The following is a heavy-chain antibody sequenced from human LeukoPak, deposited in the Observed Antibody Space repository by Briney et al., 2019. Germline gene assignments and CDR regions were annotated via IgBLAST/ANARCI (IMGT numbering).Heavy chain of an antibody. V-gene: IGHV3-21*01. J-gene: IGHJ4*02. CDR1: GFTFSSYN. CDR2: ISSGSTYI. Sequence: NPGGSLRLSCAASGFTFSSYNMNWVRQASGEGLEWVSSISSGSTYIYYADSVKGRFTISRDNAKNSLYLQMNSLRADDTAVYYCARARGSSSWPLFDYWGQGTLVTVSS. D-gene: IGHD2-2*01. CDR3: ARARGSSSWPLFDY.